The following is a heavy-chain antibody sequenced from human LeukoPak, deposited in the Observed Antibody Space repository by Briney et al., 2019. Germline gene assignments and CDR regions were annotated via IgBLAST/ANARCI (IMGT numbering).Heavy chain of an antibody. CDR1: GYTFTSYG. D-gene: IGHD3-3*01. Sequence: GSVKVSCKASGYTFTSYGISWVRQAPGQGLEWMGWISAYNGNTNYAQKLQGRVTMTTDTSTSTAYMELRSLRSDDTAVYYCARAPPYYDFWSGQNSPSDYWGQGTLVTVSS. V-gene: IGHV1-18*01. CDR2: ISAYNGNT. J-gene: IGHJ4*02. CDR3: ARAPPYYDFWSGQNSPSDY.